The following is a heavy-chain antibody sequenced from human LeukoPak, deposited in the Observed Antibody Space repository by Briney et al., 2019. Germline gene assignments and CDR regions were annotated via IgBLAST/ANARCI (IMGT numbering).Heavy chain of an antibody. CDR1: GFTFSSYW. Sequence: GGSLRLSCAASGFTFSSYWMSWVRQAPGKGLEWVANIKQDGSEKYYVDSVKGRFTISRDNVKNSQYLQMNSLRAEDTAVYYCAKGGEVSSWYKRLKLYFDSWSRGTLVTVSS. J-gene: IGHJ4*02. V-gene: IGHV3-7*01. CDR3: AKGGEVSSWYKRLKLYFDS. D-gene: IGHD6-13*01. CDR2: IKQDGSEK.